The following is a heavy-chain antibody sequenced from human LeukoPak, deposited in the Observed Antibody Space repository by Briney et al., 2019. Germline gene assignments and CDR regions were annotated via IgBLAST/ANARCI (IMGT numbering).Heavy chain of an antibody. D-gene: IGHD6-13*01. J-gene: IGHJ5*02. CDR3: ASKAAAGIGTWFDP. CDR2: IITIFGTA. V-gene: IGHV1-69*05. CDR1: GCTFTSYA. Sequence: ASVKVSCKCSGCTFTSYAISLVRQAPAQGLELVGGIITIFGTANYTQKFQGRVTITTDDSTSTAYMELSSLRSEDTAVYYCASKAAAGIGTWFDPWGEGTLVTVSS.